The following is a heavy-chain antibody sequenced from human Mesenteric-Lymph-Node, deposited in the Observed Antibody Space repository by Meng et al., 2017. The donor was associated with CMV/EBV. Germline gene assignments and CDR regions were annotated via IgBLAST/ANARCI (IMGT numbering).Heavy chain of an antibody. CDR1: GYTFTDYY. CDR3: ARDSAGVYYYDP. V-gene: IGHV1-2*02. J-gene: IGHJ5*02. Sequence: ASVKVSCKASGYTFTDYYIHWVRQAPGQGLEWMGWINPNSGGTNYAQSFQGRVSMTRDTSINTAYMELSSLRSDDTAVYYCARDSAGVYYYDPWGQGTLVTVSS. CDR2: INPNSGGT. D-gene: IGHD3-10*01.